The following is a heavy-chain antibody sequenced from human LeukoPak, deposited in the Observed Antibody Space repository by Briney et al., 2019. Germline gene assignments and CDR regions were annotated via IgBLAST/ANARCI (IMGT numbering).Heavy chain of an antibody. D-gene: IGHD1-26*01. CDR2: IYHGGST. CDR3: AKSGGYGLIDY. CDR1: GGSISSSNW. J-gene: IGHJ4*02. Sequence: EPSETLSLTCAVSGGSISSSNWWSWVRQPPGKGLEWIGEIYHGGSTNYNPSLKSRVTISVDKSKNQFSLKLSSVTAADTAIYYCAKSGGYGLIDYWGQGTLVTVSS. V-gene: IGHV4-4*02.